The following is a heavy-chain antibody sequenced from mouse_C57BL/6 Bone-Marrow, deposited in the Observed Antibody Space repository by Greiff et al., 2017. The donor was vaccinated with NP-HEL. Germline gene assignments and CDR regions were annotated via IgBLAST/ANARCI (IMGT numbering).Heavy chain of an antibody. V-gene: IGHV1-47*01. Sequence: VQLQQSGAELVKPGASVKMSCKASGYTFTTYPIEWVKQNHGKSLEWIGNFHPYNDDTEYNEKFKNKATLTVEKSSSTVYLELSRLTSDDSSVYSCARGGNYLYYFDYWGQGTTLTVSA. CDR3: ARGGNYLYYFDY. CDR2: FHPYNDDT. J-gene: IGHJ2*01. CDR1: GYTFTTYP. D-gene: IGHD2-1*01.